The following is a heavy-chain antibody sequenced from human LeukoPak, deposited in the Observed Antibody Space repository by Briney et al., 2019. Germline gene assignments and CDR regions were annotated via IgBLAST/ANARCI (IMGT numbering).Heavy chain of an antibody. V-gene: IGHV4-61*02. Sequence: SQTLSLTCTVSGGSISSGSYFWSWIRQPAGKGLECIGRIFTSGSTNYNPSLKNRVTISVGTSKNQFSLKLSSVTAADTAVYYCARGIPYYYGSGSLARNYYMDVWGKGTTVTISS. D-gene: IGHD3-10*01. CDR1: GGSISSGSYF. CDR3: ARGIPYYYGSGSLARNYYMDV. CDR2: IFTSGST. J-gene: IGHJ6*03.